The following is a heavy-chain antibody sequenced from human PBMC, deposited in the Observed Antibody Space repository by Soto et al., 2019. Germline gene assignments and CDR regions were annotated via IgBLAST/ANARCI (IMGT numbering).Heavy chain of an antibody. V-gene: IGHV4-59*01. CDR2: IYYSGGT. CDR3: ARRYGTTFDY. J-gene: IGHJ4*02. D-gene: IGHD1-7*01. Sequence: XXTLSLNFTVSGGSIRSYYWSWILQPPGKGLEWIGYIYYSGGTNYNPSLKSRVTISVDTSKNQFSLKLSSVTAADTAVYYCARRYGTTFDYWGQGTLVTVSS. CDR1: GGSIRSYY.